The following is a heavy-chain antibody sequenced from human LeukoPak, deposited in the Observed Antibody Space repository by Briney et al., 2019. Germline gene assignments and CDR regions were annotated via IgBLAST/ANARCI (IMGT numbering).Heavy chain of an antibody. V-gene: IGHV3-33*06. CDR3: GKERRGGVAELDH. D-gene: IGHD3-10*01. CDR1: GFTFSSYG. CDR2: IWYDGSNK. J-gene: IGHJ4*02. Sequence: GRSLRLSCAASGFTFSSYGMHWVRQAPGKGLEWVAVIWYDGSNKYYADSVKGRFTISRDNSKNTLYLQMNSLRAEDTAVYYCGKERRGGVAELDHRGQGTLV.